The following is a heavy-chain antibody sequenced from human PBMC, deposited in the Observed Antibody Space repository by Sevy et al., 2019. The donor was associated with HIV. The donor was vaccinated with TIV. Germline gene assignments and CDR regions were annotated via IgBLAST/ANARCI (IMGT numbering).Heavy chain of an antibody. D-gene: IGHD2-21*01. J-gene: IGHJ4*02. V-gene: IGHV3-11*01. CDR1: TFTFSDYY. CDR2: ISGRGTTM. Sequence: GGSLRLSCSASTFTFSDYYMSWIRQAPGKGLEWVSYISGRGTTMYYADSVRGRFTISRDNNKNSLYLKMNSLRAEDTAIYYCARVSRRYSETQCFDFWGQGTRVTVSS. CDR3: ARVSRRYSETQCFDF.